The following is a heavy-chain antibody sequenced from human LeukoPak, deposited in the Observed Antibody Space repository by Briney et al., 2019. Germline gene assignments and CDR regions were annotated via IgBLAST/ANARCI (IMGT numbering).Heavy chain of an antibody. CDR1: GFTFTSYA. V-gene: IGHV3-23*01. J-gene: IGHJ4*02. CDR3: AKEANDILTGYPLGYFDY. D-gene: IGHD3-9*01. CDR2: ISGIGGST. Sequence: PGRSLRLSCAASGFTFTSYAMSWVRQAPGKGLDWVSAISGIGGSTYYADSVKGRFTISRDNSKNTLYLQMNSLRAEDTAVYYCAKEANDILTGYPLGYFDYWGQGTLVTVSS.